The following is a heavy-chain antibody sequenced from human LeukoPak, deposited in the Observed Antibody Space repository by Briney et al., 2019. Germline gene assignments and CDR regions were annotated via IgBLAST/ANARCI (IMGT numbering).Heavy chain of an antibody. J-gene: IGHJ4*02. CDR3: ARDLQQLVGATGGGVSL. CDR1: GYTFTSYV. CDR2: ISAYNGNT. D-gene: IGHD1-26*01. Sequence: ASVKVSCKASGYTFTSYVISGVRRAPGQGLEWMGWISAYNGNTNYAQKLQGRVTMTTDTSQSTAFMELRSLRSDDTAVYYRARDLQQLVGATGGGVSLWGQGNLVTVSS. V-gene: IGHV1-18*01.